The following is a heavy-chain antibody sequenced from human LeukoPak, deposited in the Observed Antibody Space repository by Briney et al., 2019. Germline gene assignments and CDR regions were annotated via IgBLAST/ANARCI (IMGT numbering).Heavy chain of an antibody. Sequence: SETLSLTCAVSGYSISSGYYWWWSRPPPGKGLEWIGSIYHSGSTYYNPSIKRRVTISVDTSKNQFSLKLSSVTAADTAVYYCARGYSYGLSLWGQGTLVTVSS. CDR1: GYSISSGYY. CDR3: ARGYSYGLSL. J-gene: IGHJ4*02. V-gene: IGHV4-38-2*01. D-gene: IGHD5-18*01. CDR2: IYHSGST.